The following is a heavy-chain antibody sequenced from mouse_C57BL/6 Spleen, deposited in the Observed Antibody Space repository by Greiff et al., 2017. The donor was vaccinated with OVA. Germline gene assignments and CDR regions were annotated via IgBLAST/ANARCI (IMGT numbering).Heavy chain of an antibody. V-gene: IGHV1-5*01. CDR3: TKIYYSNSAMDY. CDR2: IYPGNSDT. Sequence: VQLQQSGTVLARPGASVKMSCKTSGYTFTSYWMHWVKQRPGQGLEWIGAIYPGNSDTSYNQKFKGKAKLTAVTSASTAYMELSSLTNEDSAVYYCTKIYYSNSAMDYWGQGTSVTVSS. CDR1: GYTFTSYW. D-gene: IGHD2-5*01. J-gene: IGHJ4*01.